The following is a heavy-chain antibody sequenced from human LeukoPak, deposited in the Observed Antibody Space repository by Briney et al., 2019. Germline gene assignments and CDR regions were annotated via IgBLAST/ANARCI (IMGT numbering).Heavy chain of an antibody. CDR2: IYHSGST. V-gene: IGHV4-30-2*01. J-gene: IGHJ6*02. D-gene: IGHD1-26*01. CDR3: ATQGGTVLTYYYYYGMDV. CDR1: GGSISSGGYY. Sequence: PSHTLSLTCTVSGGSISSGGYYWSWIRQPPGKGLEWIGYIYHSGSTYYNPSLKSRVTISVDRSKNQFSLKLSSVTAADTAVYYYATQGGTVLTYYYYYGMDVWGQGTTVTVSS.